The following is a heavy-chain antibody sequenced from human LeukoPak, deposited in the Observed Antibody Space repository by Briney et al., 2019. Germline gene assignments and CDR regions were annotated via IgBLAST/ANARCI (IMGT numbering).Heavy chain of an antibody. V-gene: IGHV3-53*01. CDR3: ARVGHYYGSGRVDY. Sequence: GGSLRLSCAASGFTVSSNYMSWVRQAPGKGVEWGSVIYIGGSTYYADSVKGRFTLSRLNSQNRLYLQMNSLRAEDTAVYYCARVGHYYGSGRVDYWDQGTLVTVSS. CDR1: GFTVSSNY. D-gene: IGHD3-10*01. CDR2: IYIGGST. J-gene: IGHJ4*02.